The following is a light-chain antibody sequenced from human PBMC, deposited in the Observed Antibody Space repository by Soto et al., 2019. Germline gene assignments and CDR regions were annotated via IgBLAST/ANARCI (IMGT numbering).Light chain of an antibody. CDR1: SSNIGSNY. V-gene: IGLV1-51*01. CDR2: DHS. CDR3: GTWDAGLRAVV. J-gene: IGLJ3*02. Sequence: QSVLTQPPSVSAAPGQTVTISCSGSSSNIGSNYVSWYQQLPGTAPKLLIYDHSKRPSGIPDRFSGSRSGTSASLGITGLQTGDEADYYCGTWDAGLRAVVFGGGTQLTVL.